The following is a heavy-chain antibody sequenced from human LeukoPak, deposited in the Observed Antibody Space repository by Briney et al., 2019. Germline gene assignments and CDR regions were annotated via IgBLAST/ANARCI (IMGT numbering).Heavy chain of an antibody. CDR1: GFTFSTFA. CDR2: IFPSGGEI. CDR3: VRDFEWSFDT. D-gene: IGHD3-3*01. J-gene: IGHJ4*02. Sequence: GWSLRLPCAASGFTFSTFAMIWVRQPPGKGLEWVSSIFPSGGEIHYADSVKGRFTISRDNSKNTLYLQMNSLRPEDTALYYCVRDFEWSFDTWDQGTLVAVSS. V-gene: IGHV3-23*01.